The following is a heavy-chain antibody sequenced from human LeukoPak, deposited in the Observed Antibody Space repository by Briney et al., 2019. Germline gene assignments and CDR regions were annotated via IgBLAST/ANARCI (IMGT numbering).Heavy chain of an antibody. Sequence: GGSLRLSCAASGFTFRSYEMNWVHQAPGEGLEWGSYINSSGSAIYYADSVKGRFTISTDNAKNSLCLHMHTPRDQSTPLYNSARDYAVSYCSLGYWGKGPLVTVSS. CDR2: INSSGSAI. CDR1: GFTFRSYE. D-gene: IGHD1-26*01. CDR3: ARDYAVSYCSLGY. J-gene: IGHJ4*02. V-gene: IGHV3-48*03.